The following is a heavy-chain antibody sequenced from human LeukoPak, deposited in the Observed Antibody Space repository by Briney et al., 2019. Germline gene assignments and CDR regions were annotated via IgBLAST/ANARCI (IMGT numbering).Heavy chain of an antibody. Sequence: PGGSLRLSCAASGFTFSSYWMHWVRQAPGKGLVWVSRINSDGSSTSYADSVKGRFTISRDNAKNTLYLQMNSLRAEDTAVYYCARDLITPTAMVTGGFGYWGQGTLVTVSS. CDR2: INSDGSST. V-gene: IGHV3-74*01. CDR3: ARDLITPTAMVTGGFGY. J-gene: IGHJ4*02. CDR1: GFTFSSYW. D-gene: IGHD5-18*01.